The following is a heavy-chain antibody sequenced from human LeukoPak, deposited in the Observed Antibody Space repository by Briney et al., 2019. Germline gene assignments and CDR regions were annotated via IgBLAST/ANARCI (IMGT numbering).Heavy chain of an antibody. D-gene: IGHD1-14*01. V-gene: IGHV4-59*01. CDR2: IHHSGST. CDR1: GGSISSYY. Sequence: VQPSETVPLTCTVSGGSISSYYWSWIRQPPGKGLEWIGYIHHSGSTNYKPSLKSRVTISVDTSKNQFSLKLTSVTAADTAVYYCARDAVTGTQGFDFWGQGTMVTVSS. CDR3: ARDAVTGTQGFDF. J-gene: IGHJ3*01.